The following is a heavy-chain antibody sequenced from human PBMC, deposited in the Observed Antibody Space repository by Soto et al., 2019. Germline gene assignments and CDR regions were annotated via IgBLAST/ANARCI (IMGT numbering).Heavy chain of an antibody. V-gene: IGHV3-23*01. Sequence: GGSLRLSCLASGFTFSDYAMTWVRHVPGRGLEWVSSLNGAGGSTYYADSVRGRFTISRDNSQNTLFLQMNRLTVDDTAIYYCAAPRDEYGSGISWFTYGMDVWGQGTTVTV. CDR2: LNGAGGST. D-gene: IGHD3-10*01. J-gene: IGHJ6*02. CDR1: GFTFSDYA. CDR3: AAPRDEYGSGISWFTYGMDV.